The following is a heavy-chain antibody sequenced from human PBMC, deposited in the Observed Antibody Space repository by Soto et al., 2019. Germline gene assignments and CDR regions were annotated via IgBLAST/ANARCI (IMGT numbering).Heavy chain of an antibody. CDR2: TKTNSDGGTV. J-gene: IGHJ4*02. V-gene: IGHV3-15*01. CDR1: GFTFSNAW. CDR3: ATVYCATTSCYAPFDY. Sequence: EVHLVESGGGLVKAGGSLRLSCAASGFTFSNAWMSWVRQAPGKGLEWIGRTKTNSDGGTVDYASPVKGRFTISRDDSKSMLYLDLNSLKTEDTGVYFCATVYCATTSCYAPFDYWGKGTLVTVSS. D-gene: IGHD2-2*01.